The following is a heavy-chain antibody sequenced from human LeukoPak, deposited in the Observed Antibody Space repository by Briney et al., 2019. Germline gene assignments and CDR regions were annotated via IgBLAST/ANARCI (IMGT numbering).Heavy chain of an antibody. CDR1: GFTFSSYG. CDR3: AKVYSSSWYADYFDY. J-gene: IGHJ4*02. Sequence: GGSLRLSCAASGFTFSSYGMHWVRQAPGKGLEWVAFIRYDGSNKYYADSVKGRFTISRDNSKNTLYLQMNSLRAKDTAVYYCAKVYSSSWYADYFDYWGQGTLVTVSS. CDR2: IRYDGSNK. V-gene: IGHV3-30*02. D-gene: IGHD6-13*01.